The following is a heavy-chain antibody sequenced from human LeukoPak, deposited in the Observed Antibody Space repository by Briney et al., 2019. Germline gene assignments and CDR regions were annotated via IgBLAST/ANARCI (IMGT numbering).Heavy chain of an antibody. V-gene: IGHV3-33*06. CDR2: IWCDGSNK. Sequence: GGSLRLSCAASGFTFSSYGMHWVRQAPGKGLEWVAVIWCDGSNKYYADSVKGRFTISRDNSKNTLYLQMNSLRAEDTAVYYCAKDRATGGYYGDYWGQGTLVTVSS. J-gene: IGHJ4*02. CDR3: AKDRATGGYYGDY. D-gene: IGHD3-22*01. CDR1: GFTFSSYG.